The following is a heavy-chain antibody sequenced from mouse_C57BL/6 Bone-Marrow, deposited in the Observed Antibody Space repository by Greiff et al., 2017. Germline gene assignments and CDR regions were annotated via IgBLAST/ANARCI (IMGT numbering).Heavy chain of an antibody. J-gene: IGHJ1*03. CDR1: GYTFTGYW. CDR3: AGRSVYFNLDV. V-gene: IGHV1-7*01. CDR2: INPSTGDT. D-gene: IGHD1-1*01. Sequence: QVQLQQSGAELAKPGASVKLSCKASGYTFTGYWMHWVKQRPGQGLEWIGKINPSTGDTKYNQKFKDKATLTADKSSSTAYMQLSSLTSEDSAVYYCAGRSVYFNLDVWGKGTTVTVSS.